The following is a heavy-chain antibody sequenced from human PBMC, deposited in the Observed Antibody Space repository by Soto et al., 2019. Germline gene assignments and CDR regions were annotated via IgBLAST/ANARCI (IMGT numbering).Heavy chain of an antibody. Sequence: PSETLSLTXAVYGGSFSNSGYYWGWIRQSPGKGLEWIGSMFHSGDTYYNPSLKSRVTISVDTSKNQFSLKLSSVTAADTAVYYCARHYGSFDSWGQGTLVTVSS. J-gene: IGHJ5*01. CDR1: GGSFSNSGYY. V-gene: IGHV4-39*01. CDR2: MFHSGDT. D-gene: IGHD6-19*01. CDR3: ARHYGSFDS.